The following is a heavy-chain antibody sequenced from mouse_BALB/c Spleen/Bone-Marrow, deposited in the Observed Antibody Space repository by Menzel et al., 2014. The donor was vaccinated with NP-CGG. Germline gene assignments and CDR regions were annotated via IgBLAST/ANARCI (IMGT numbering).Heavy chain of an antibody. CDR3: AGYDYYQAWFAY. V-gene: IGHV14-3*02. CDR1: GFNIKDTY. J-gene: IGHJ3*01. Sequence: VQLKQSGAELVKPGASVKLSCTASGFNIKDTYMHWVKQRPEQGLEWIGRIDPANGNTKYDPKFQGKATITADTSSNTAYLQLSSLRSEDTAVYYCAGYDYYQAWFAYWGQGTLVTVSA. D-gene: IGHD2-4*01. CDR2: IDPANGNT.